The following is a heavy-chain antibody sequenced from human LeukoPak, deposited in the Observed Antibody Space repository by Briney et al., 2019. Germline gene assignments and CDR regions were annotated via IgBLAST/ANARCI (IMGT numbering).Heavy chain of an antibody. CDR2: IYYSGNT. J-gene: IGHJ4*02. V-gene: IGHV4-39*07. CDR3: ARDFISGWYYFDY. Sequence: SETLSLTCTVSGVSIRSTSYYWGWIRQPPGKGLEWIGNIYYSGNTYYNPSLKSRVTISVDTSKNQFSLKLNSVTAADTAVYYCARDFISGWYYFDYWGQGTLVTVSS. D-gene: IGHD6-19*01. CDR1: GVSIRSTSYY.